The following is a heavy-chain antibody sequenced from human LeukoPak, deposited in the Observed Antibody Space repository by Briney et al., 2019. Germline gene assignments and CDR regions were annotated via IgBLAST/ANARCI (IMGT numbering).Heavy chain of an antibody. CDR3: AKVDFSGVWVGVG. D-gene: IGHD2-21*02. CDR1: GFTFSSYA. CDR2: ISGSGGST. V-gene: IGHV3-23*01. J-gene: IGHJ4*02. Sequence: EGSLRLSCAASGFTFSSYAMSWVRQAPGKGLEWVSAISGSGGSTYYADSVKGRFTTSRDNSKNTLYLQMNSLRAEDTAVYYCAKVDFSGVWVGVGWGQGTLVTVSS.